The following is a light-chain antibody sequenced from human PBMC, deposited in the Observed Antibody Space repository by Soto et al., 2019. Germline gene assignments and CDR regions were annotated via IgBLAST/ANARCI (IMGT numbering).Light chain of an antibody. V-gene: IGKV3-11*01. CDR2: EAS. CDR1: QSVISY. J-gene: IGKJ1*01. CDR3: QQRSDWPWT. Sequence: EIVMTQSPATLSVSPGQRATLSCRASQSVISYLAWYQQKPGQAPRLLMYEASTRATGIPARFSGGGSGTDFTLTISSLEPEDFAVYYCQQRSDWPWTFGQGTKVDIK.